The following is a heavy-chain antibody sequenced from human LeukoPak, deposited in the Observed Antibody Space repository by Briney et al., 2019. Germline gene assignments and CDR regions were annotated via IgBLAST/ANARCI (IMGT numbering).Heavy chain of an antibody. CDR3: ASGSSGWYYFDY. CDR2: ISAYNGNT. V-gene: IGHV1-18*01. CDR1: GYTFTSYG. Sequence: ASVTVSCTASGYTFTSYGISWVRQAPGQGLEWMGWISAYNGNTNYAQKLQGRVTMTTDTSTSTAYMELRSLRSDDTAVYYCASGSSGWYYFDYWGQGTLVTVSS. D-gene: IGHD6-19*01. J-gene: IGHJ4*02.